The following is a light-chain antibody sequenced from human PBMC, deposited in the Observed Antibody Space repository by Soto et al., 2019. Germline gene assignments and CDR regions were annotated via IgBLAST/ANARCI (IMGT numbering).Light chain of an antibody. V-gene: IGKV3-20*01. J-gene: IGKJ2*02. CDR1: QSVSSSY. CDR3: QQYGSSST. CDR2: GAS. Sequence: EIVLTQSPGTLSLSPGEIATLSCRASQSVSSSYLVWYQQKPGQAPRLLIYGASSRATGIPDRFSGSGSGTDFTLTISRLEPEDFAVYYCQQYGSSSTFGQGTKLEIK.